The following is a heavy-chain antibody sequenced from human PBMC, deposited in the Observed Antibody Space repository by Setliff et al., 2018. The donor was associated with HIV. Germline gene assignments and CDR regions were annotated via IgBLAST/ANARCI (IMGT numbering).Heavy chain of an antibody. J-gene: IGHJ5*02. Sequence: TLSLTCAVYGGSFSGYYWSWIRQPPGKGLEWIGEINHSGSTNYNPSLKSRVTISVDTSKNQFSLKLSSVTAADTAVYYCARGRITMVRGVSNWFDPWGQGTLVTVS. D-gene: IGHD3-10*01. CDR2: INHSGST. V-gene: IGHV4-34*01. CDR3: ARGRITMVRGVSNWFDP. CDR1: GGSFSGYY.